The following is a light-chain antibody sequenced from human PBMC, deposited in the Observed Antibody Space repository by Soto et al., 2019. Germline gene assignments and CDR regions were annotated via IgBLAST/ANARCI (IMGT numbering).Light chain of an antibody. CDR3: QQLNSYPRMYT. V-gene: IGKV1-9*01. CDR2: AAS. J-gene: IGKJ2*01. CDR1: QGISSY. Sequence: DIQLTQSPSFLSASVGDRVTITCRASQGISSYLAWYQQKPGKAPKLLIYAASTLQSGVPSRFSGSGSGTEFTLTISSLQPEDFAPYYCQQLNSYPRMYTFGQGTKLEIK.